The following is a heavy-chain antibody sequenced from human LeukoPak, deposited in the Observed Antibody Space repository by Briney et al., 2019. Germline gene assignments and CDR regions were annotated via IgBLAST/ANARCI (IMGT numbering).Heavy chain of an antibody. V-gene: IGHV3-30*03. CDR3: ARTGSLDY. CDR2: ISYDGSNK. J-gene: IGHJ4*02. D-gene: IGHD3-9*01. CDR1: GFTFSSYS. Sequence: GGSLRLSCAASGFTFSSYSMNWVRQAPGKGLEWVAVISYDGSNKYYADSVKGRFTISRDNSKNTLYLQMNSLRAEDTAVYYCARTGSLDYWGQGTLVTVSS.